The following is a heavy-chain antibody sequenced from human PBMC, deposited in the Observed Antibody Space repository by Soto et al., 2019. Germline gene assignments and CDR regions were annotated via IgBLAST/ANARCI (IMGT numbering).Heavy chain of an antibody. CDR1: GFTFSSYG. V-gene: IGHV3-33*01. D-gene: IGHD2-15*01. J-gene: IGHJ5*02. Sequence: QVQLVESGGGVVQPGRSLRLSCAASGFTFSSYGMHWVRQAPGKGLEWVAVIWYDGSNKYYADSVKGRFTISRDNSKNTLYLQMNSLRAEDTAVYYCARDRPYRVVVAASFWFDPWGQGTLVTVSS. CDR3: ARDRPYRVVVAASFWFDP. CDR2: IWYDGSNK.